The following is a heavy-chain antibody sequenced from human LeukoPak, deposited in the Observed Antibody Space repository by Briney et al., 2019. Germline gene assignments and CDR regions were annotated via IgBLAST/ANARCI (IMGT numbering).Heavy chain of an antibody. CDR1: GGSFSGYY. D-gene: IGHD2-2*01. CDR3: ARGFGLAAMPNYYYGMDV. CDR2: INHSGST. V-gene: IGHV4-34*01. Sequence: PETLSLTCAVYGGSFSGYYWSWIRQPPGKGLEWIGEINHSGSTNYNPSLKSRVTISVDTSKNQFSLKLSSVTAADTAVYYCARGFGLAAMPNYYYGMDVWGQGTTVTVSS. J-gene: IGHJ6*02.